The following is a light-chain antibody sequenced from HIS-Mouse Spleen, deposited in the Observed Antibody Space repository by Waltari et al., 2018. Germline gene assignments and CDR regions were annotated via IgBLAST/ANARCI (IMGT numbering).Light chain of an antibody. CDR1: AFRKQY. CDR2: EDS. J-gene: IGLJ2*01. CDR3: YSTDSSGNHRV. V-gene: IGLV3-10*01. Sequence: SYELTQPPSVSVSPGQTARTTGSGDAFRKQYPYWYQQKSGQAPVLVIYEDSKRPSGIPERFSGSSSGTMATLTISGAQVEDEADYYCYSTDSSGNHRVFGGGTKLTVL.